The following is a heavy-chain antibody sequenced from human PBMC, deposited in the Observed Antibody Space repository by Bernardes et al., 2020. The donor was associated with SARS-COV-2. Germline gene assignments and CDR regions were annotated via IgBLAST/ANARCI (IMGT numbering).Heavy chain of an antibody. Sequence: SGPTLLKPTQTLTLTCRFSGFSLSARGVGVGWVRQPPGRALEWLVLIYWDDDKRYSPSLKSRLTITKDTSKNQVVLTLSNVEAVDTGTYFCVHRPYLSAYFFDYWGQGALVTVSS. V-gene: IGHV2-5*02. CDR1: GFSLSARGVG. J-gene: IGHJ4*02. CDR3: VHRPYLSAYFFDY. CDR2: IYWDDDK.